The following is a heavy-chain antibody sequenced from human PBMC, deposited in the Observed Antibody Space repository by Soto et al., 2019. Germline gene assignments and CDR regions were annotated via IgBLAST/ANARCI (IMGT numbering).Heavy chain of an antibody. CDR3: AKDLRGRHIGYYMDG. J-gene: IGHJ6*03. CDR2: ISYDGSNK. CDR1: GFTFSSYG. D-gene: IGHD2-21*01. V-gene: IGHV3-30*18. Sequence: PGGSLRLSCAASGFTFSSYGMHWVRQAPGKGLEWVAVISYDGSNKYYADSVKGRFTISRDNSKNTLYLQMNSLRAEDTAVYYCAKDLRGRHIGYYMDGWGKGTTVTVSS.